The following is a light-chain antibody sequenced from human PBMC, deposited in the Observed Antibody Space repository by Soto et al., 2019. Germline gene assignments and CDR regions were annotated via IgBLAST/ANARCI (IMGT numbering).Light chain of an antibody. CDR3: QQRSDWPST. V-gene: IGKV3-11*01. Sequence: EIVLTQSPATLSLSPGARATLSCRASQSVSSYLAWYQQKPGQAPRLLLYEASNRAPGIPARFSGSGSGTDFTLTISSLEPDDFAVYYCQQRSDWPSTFGGGTNVQIK. CDR2: EAS. CDR1: QSVSSY. J-gene: IGKJ4*01.